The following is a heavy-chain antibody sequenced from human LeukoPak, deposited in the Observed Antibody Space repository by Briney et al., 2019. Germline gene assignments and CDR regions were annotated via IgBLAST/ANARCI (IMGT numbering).Heavy chain of an antibody. J-gene: IGHJ6*02. CDR1: GFTFSSYA. D-gene: IGHD1-14*01. V-gene: IGHV3-30*04. Sequence: GGSLRLSCAASGFTFSSYAMHWVRRAPGKGLEWVAVISYDGSNKYYADSVKGRFTISRDNSKNTLYLQMNSLRVEDTAVYYCAREYPTTYYYYGMDVWGQGTTVTVSS. CDR3: AREYPTTYYYYGMDV. CDR2: ISYDGSNK.